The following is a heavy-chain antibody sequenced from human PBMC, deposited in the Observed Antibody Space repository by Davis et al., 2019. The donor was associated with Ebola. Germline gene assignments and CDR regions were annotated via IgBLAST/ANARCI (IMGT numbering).Heavy chain of an antibody. V-gene: IGHV4-34*01. CDR3: ARERYFDWLPRYYFDY. J-gene: IGHJ4*02. Sequence: SETLSLTCAVYGGSFSGYYWSWIRQPPGKGLEWSGEINHSGSTNYNPSLKSRVTISVDTSKNQFSLKLSSVTAADTAVYYCARERYFDWLPRYYFDYWGQGTLVTVSS. D-gene: IGHD3-9*01. CDR1: GGSFSGYY. CDR2: INHSGST.